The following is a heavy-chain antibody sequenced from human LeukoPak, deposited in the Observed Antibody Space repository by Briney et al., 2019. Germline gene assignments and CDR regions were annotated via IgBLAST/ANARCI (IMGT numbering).Heavy chain of an antibody. J-gene: IGHJ4*02. CDR3: AKSLPHLRAFDY. Sequence: GGSLRLSCAASGFTFSSYEMNWVRQAPGKGLEWVSYISSSGSTIYYADSVKGRFTISRDNAKNSLYLQMNSLRAEDTAVYYCAKSLPHLRAFDYWGQGTLVTVSS. CDR1: GFTFSSYE. V-gene: IGHV3-48*03. CDR2: ISSSGSTI.